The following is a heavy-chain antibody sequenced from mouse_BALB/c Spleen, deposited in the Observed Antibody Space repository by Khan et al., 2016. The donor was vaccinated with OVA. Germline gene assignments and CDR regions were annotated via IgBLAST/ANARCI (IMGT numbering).Heavy chain of an antibody. D-gene: IGHD6-1*01. Sequence: EVKLLESGPDLVKPGASVKISCKASGYSFTGYYIHWVKQSHGKSLEWIGRVNPNNGGTSYNQKFKGKAILTVDKSSNTAYMELRSLTSEDSAVYSCENCHGYFDVGGAGTTGTVSS. CDR2: VNPNNGGT. CDR3: ENCHGYFDV. J-gene: IGHJ1*01. V-gene: IGHV1-26*01. CDR1: GYSFTGYY.